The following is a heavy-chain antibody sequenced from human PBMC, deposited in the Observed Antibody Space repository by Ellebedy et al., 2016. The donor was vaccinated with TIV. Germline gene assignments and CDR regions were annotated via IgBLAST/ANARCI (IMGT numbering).Heavy chain of an antibody. CDR1: GGSISSSSYY. J-gene: IGHJ6*02. D-gene: IGHD3-10*01. CDR3: ASPSWFGDPGYYYYGMDV. Sequence: MPSETLSLTCTVSGGSISSSSYYWGWIRQPPGKGLEWIGSIYYSGSTYYNPSLKSRVTISVDTSKNQFSLKLSSVTAADTAVYYCASPSWFGDPGYYYYGMDVWGQGTTVTVSS. V-gene: IGHV4-39*01. CDR2: IYYSGST.